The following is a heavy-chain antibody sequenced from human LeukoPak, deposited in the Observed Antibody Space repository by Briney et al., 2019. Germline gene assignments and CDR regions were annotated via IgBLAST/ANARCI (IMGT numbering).Heavy chain of an antibody. Sequence: GGSLRLSCAASGFTFSDYYMSWIRQSPGKGLEWVSYITNSGSTIYYADSVNGRFTISRDNAKNSLFLQLNSLRAEDTAVYYCVNDCSSSSCYDYWGQGTLVTVSS. V-gene: IGHV3-11*04. D-gene: IGHD2-2*01. CDR3: VNDCSSSSCYDY. CDR2: ITNSGSTI. CDR1: GFTFSDYY. J-gene: IGHJ4*02.